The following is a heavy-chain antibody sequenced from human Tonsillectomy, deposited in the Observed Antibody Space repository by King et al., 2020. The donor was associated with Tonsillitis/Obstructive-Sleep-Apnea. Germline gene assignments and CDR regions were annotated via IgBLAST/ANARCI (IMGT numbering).Heavy chain of an antibody. J-gene: IGHJ4*02. D-gene: IGHD3-10*01. CDR3: ARVEAHPGLGFDY. Sequence: VQLVESGAEVKKPGASVKVSCKASVYTFTTYGISWMRQAPGQGLEWMGWISAYNGKTNYAQKFQGRVTMTTDYMELRSLRSDDTAVYYCARVEAHPGLGFDYWGQGTLVTVSS. V-gene: IGHV1-18*01. CDR2: ISAYNGKT. CDR1: VYTFTTYG.